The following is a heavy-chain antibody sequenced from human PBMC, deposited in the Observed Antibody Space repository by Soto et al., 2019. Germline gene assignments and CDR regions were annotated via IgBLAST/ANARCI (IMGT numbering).Heavy chain of an antibody. CDR2: IIPILGAG. CDR1: GDSFKTSS. D-gene: IGHD3-10*01. Sequence: VQLMQSGAEVKQPGSSVKVSCQASGDSFKTSSINWVRHAPGRGLEWMGGIIPILGAGDYAQKFEGRLTLTADEAPTTAYLVLSSLSSEDLGVYFCAGGGEERGYFDYWGQGTLVTVSS. J-gene: IGHJ4*02. V-gene: IGHV1-69*11. CDR3: AGGGEERGYFDY.